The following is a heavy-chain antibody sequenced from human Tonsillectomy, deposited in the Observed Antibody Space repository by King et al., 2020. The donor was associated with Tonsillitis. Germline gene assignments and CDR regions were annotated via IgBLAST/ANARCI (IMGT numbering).Heavy chain of an antibody. CDR1: GYSLTDLS. CDR2: FDPEDGET. CDR3: ATSGGYYSLLGS. J-gene: IGHJ5*02. Sequence: QLVQSGAEVKKPGASVKVSCKVSGYSLTDLSMHWVRQAPGKGLEWMGGFDPEDGETIYAQKFQGRVTMTEDTSTDTAYMELSSLRSEDTAVYYCATSGGYYSLLGSWGQGTLVTVSS. D-gene: IGHD3-22*01. V-gene: IGHV1-24*01.